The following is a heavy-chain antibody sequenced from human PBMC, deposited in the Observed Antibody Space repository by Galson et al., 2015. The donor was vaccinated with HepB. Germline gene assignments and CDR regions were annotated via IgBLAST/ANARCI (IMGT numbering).Heavy chain of an antibody. V-gene: IGHV3-23*01. Sequence: SLRLSCAASGFTFNNYVMSWVRQAPGKGLEWVSSISGSVGTTYYGDSVKGRFSMSRDNSRTTLYLQMNSLRVEDTAIYYCAKEGILLWRYGMDVWGQGTTVTVSS. J-gene: IGHJ6*02. D-gene: IGHD3-10*01. CDR3: AKEGILLWRYGMDV. CDR1: GFTFNNYV. CDR2: ISGSVGTT.